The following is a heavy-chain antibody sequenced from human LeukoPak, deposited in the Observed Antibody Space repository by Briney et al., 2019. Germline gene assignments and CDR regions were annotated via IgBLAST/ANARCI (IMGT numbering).Heavy chain of an antibody. CDR3: ARGGGGGVIVEFYMDV. CDR2: ISYDGSNK. D-gene: IGHD3-16*02. J-gene: IGHJ6*03. Sequence: GGSLRLSCAASGFTFSSYAMHWVRQAPGKGLEWVAVISYDGSNKYYADSVKGRFTISRDNSKNTLYLQMNSLRAEDTAVYYCARGGGGGVIVEFYMDVWGKGTTVTVSS. V-gene: IGHV3-30*04. CDR1: GFTFSSYA.